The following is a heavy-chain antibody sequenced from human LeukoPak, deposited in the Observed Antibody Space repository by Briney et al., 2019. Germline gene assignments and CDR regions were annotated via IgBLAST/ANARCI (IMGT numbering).Heavy chain of an antibody. CDR1: GGSISSGDYY. D-gene: IGHD2-15*01. CDR2: IYYSGTT. J-gene: IGHJ4*02. CDR3: AGEDLVGRDFDF. V-gene: IGHV4-30-4*01. Sequence: IPSQTLSLTCTVSGGSISSGDYYWSWIRQPPGKGLEWIGYIYYSGTTYYNPSLKSRVTISVDSSKNQFSLKLSSVTAADAAVYYCAGEDLVGRDFDFWGQGTLVTVSS.